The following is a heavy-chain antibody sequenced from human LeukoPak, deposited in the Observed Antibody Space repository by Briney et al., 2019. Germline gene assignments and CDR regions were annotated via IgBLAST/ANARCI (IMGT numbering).Heavy chain of an antibody. J-gene: IGHJ4*02. Sequence: GSLRLSCAASGFTFSSYSMNWVRQPPGKGLEWIGSLSYSGSTYCNPSLKSRVTISVDTSKTHLSLRLSSVTAADTAVYYCARGGSGYYIAVFDYWGQGTLVTVSS. CDR1: GFTFSSYS. V-gene: IGHV4-39*07. D-gene: IGHD5-12*01. CDR3: ARGGSGYYIAVFDY. CDR2: LSYSGST.